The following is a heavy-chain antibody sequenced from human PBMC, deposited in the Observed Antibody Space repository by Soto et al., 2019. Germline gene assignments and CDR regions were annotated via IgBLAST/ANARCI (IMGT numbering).Heavy chain of an antibody. D-gene: IGHD2-15*01. Sequence: QVQLQQSGPGLVKPSQTLSLTCAISGDSVSSNSAAWNWIRQSPSRGLEWLGRTYYRSKWYNDYAVSVKSRITINPDTSKNQFSLQLNSVTPEDTAVYYCARDRILGYCSGGSCYSADSDVRWGQGTLVTVSS. J-gene: IGHJ4*02. CDR1: GDSVSSNSAA. CDR3: ARDRILGYCSGGSCYSADSDVR. V-gene: IGHV6-1*01. CDR2: TYYRSKWYN.